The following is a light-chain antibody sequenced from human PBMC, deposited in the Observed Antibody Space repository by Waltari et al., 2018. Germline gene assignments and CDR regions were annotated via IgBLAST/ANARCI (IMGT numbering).Light chain of an antibody. V-gene: IGKV2-28*01. CDR2: LGS. J-gene: IGKJ1*01. CDR3: MQVLQTPRT. CDR1: QSLLHSNGYTY. Sequence: DIVMTQSPLSLPVTPGEPAYISCRSSQSLLHSNGYTYLDWYLQKPGQSPQILSYLGSNRAAEVPDRFSGSGSGTDFTLKISRVEAENVGVYYCMQVLQTPRTFGQGTKVEIK.